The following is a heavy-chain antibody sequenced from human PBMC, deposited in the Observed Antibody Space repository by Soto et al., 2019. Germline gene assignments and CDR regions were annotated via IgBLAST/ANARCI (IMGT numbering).Heavy chain of an antibody. J-gene: IGHJ5*02. Sequence: GASVKVSCKASGGTFSSYAISWVRQAPGQGLEWTGGIIPIFGTANYAQKFQGRVTITADESTSTAYMELSSLRSEDTAVYYCARDCKWELPFPGSFDPWGQGTMVTVYS. CDR3: ARDCKWELPFPGSFDP. V-gene: IGHV1-69*13. CDR1: GGTFSSYA. CDR2: IIPIFGTA. D-gene: IGHD1-26*01.